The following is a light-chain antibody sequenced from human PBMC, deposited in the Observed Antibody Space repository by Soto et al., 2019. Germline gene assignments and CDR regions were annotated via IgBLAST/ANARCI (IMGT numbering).Light chain of an antibody. V-gene: IGLV2-11*01. CDR1: SSDVGAYHY. J-gene: IGLJ1*01. CDR2: DVS. Sequence: QSALTQPRSVSGSPGQSVTISCTGTSSDVGAYHYVSWYQHHPGKVPKVMIYDVSKRPSGVSHRFSGSKSGNTASLTISGQQDEEEADYFGCYYAGAYTYVFGTGTKLTVL. CDR3: CYYAGAYTYV.